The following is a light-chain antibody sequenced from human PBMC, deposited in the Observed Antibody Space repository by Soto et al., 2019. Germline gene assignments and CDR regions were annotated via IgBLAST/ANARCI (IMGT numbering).Light chain of an antibody. CDR1: QGIRND. V-gene: IGKV1-17*01. CDR2: AAS. CDR3: LLPKSYLWT. J-gene: IGKJ1*01. Sequence: DIQMTQSPSSLSASVGDRVTITCRASQGIRNDLSWYQQKPGKAPKRLIYAASSLQGGVPPRLRGPRSGTEFTLTITSLQPEDFATYYCLLPKSYLWTFGQGTKVDIK.